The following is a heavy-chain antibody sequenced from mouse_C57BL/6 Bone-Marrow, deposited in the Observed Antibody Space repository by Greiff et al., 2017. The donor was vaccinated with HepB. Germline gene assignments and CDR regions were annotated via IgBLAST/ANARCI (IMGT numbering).Heavy chain of an antibody. D-gene: IGHD2-3*01. J-gene: IGHJ3*01. V-gene: IGHV5-4*01. CDR2: ISDGGSYT. CDR1: GLTFSSYA. Sequence: EVQLVESGGGLVKPGGSLKLSCAASGLTFSSYAMSWVRQTPEKRLEWVATISDGGSYTYYPDNVKGRFTISRDNAKNNLYLQMSHLKSEDTAMYYCARDDDGYSWFAYWGQGTLVTVSA. CDR3: ARDDDGYSWFAY.